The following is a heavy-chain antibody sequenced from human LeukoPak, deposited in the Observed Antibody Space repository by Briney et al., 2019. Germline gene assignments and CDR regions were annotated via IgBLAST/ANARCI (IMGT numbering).Heavy chain of an antibody. J-gene: IGHJ4*02. Sequence: GGSLRLSCAASGFTFSSYAMSWVRQAPGRGLEWVSAISGSGGSTYYADSVKSRVTISIDKSNNTLYLQMNSLRAEDTAVYYCANGDSGSYSHFDYWGQGTLVTVSS. CDR2: ISGSGGST. V-gene: IGHV3-23*01. CDR1: GFTFSSYA. D-gene: IGHD1-26*01. CDR3: ANGDSGSYSHFDY.